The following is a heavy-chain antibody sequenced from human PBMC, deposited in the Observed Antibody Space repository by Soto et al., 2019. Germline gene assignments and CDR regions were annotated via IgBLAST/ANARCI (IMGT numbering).Heavy chain of an antibody. D-gene: IGHD3-22*01. CDR2: ISGSGGST. CDR3: AKAQDSGYEVSLKFYS. V-gene: IGHV3-23*01. Sequence: EVQLLESGGGLVQPGGSLRLSCAASGFTFSSYAMTWVRQAPGKGLEWVSGISGSGGSTYYADSVKGRFTISRDNSKNTLYLQMNSLRAEVTAVYDCAKAQDSGYEVSLKFYSWGQGTLVTVSS. J-gene: IGHJ4*02. CDR1: GFTFSSYA.